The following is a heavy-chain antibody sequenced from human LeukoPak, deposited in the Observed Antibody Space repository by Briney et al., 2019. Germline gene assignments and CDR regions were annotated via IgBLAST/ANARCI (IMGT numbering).Heavy chain of an antibody. Sequence: TGGSLRLSCAASGFTFTTYAMSWVRHAPGKGLEWVSAIGGGGVRTYCADSVKGRFTISRDNSKDTLFLQMNSLRAEDTAVYYCAKASRQGAVASPLDYWGQGTLVTVYS. V-gene: IGHV3-23*01. CDR3: AKASRQGAVASPLDY. D-gene: IGHD6-19*01. J-gene: IGHJ4*02. CDR2: IGGGGVRT. CDR1: GFTFTTYA.